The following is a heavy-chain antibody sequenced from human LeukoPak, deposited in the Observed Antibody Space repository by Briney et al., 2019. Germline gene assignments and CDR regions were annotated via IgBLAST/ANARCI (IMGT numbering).Heavy chain of an antibody. J-gene: IGHJ3*02. D-gene: IGHD3-22*01. CDR3: ARTSRPGYYDSLARAFDI. CDR2: IYYSGST. V-gene: IGHV4-59*01. CDR1: GGSISSYY. Sequence: SETLSLTCTVSGGSISSYYWSWIRQPPGKGLEWIGYIYYSGSTNYDPSLKSRVTISVDTSKNQFSLKLSSVTAADTAVYYCARTSRPGYYDSLARAFDIWGQGTMVTVSS.